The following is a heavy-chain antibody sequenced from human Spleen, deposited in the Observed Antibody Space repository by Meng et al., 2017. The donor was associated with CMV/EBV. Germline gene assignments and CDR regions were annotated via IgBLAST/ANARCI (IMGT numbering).Heavy chain of an antibody. V-gene: IGHV3-66*02. D-gene: IGHD4-11*01. CDR1: GFTFSSYA. J-gene: IGHJ6*02. Sequence: GESLKISCAASGFTFSSYAITWVRQAPGRGLEWVSVIYSGGYAYYADSVKGRFTISRDNSKNTLYLQMNSLRAEDTAVYYCAKSPTVTTSPTLNHPYYYYYGMDVWGQGTTVTVSS. CDR3: AKSPTVTTSPTLNHPYYYYYGMDV. CDR2: IYSGGYA.